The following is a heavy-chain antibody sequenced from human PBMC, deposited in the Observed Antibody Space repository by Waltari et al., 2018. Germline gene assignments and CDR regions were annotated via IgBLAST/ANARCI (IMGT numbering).Heavy chain of an antibody. CDR3: ARDRRSTSY. CDR2: IYYSGST. J-gene: IGHJ4*02. V-gene: IGHV4-39*07. CDR1: GCSISSSSYY. D-gene: IGHD2-2*01. Sequence: QLQLQESGPGLVKPSETLSLTCTVSGCSISSSSYYWGWIRQPPGKGLEWIGGIYYSGSTYYNPSLKSRVTISVDTSKNQFSLKLSSVTAADTAVYYCARDRRSTSYWGQGTLVTVSS.